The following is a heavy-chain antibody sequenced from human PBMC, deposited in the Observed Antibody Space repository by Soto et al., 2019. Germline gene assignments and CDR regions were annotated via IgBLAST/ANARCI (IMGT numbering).Heavy chain of an antibody. CDR1: GFTFDDYA. J-gene: IGHJ4*02. CDR3: AKSSDSSGYYVVDY. V-gene: IGHV3-9*01. CDR2: ISWKSGSI. Sequence: EVQLVESGGGLVQPGRSLRLSCAASGFTFDDYAMHWVRQAPGKGLEWVAGISWKSGSIGYADSVKGRFTISRDNAKNSLYLQMNSLRAEDTALYYCAKSSDSSGYYVVDYWGQVTLVTVSS. D-gene: IGHD3-22*01.